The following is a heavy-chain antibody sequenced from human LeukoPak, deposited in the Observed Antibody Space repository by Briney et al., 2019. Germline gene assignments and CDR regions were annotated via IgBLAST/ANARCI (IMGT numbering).Heavy chain of an antibody. D-gene: IGHD6-13*01. CDR2: IIPIFGTA. CDR1: GGTFISYA. CDR3: ASPTDIAAAGTLGVPRREYYYYYMDV. V-gene: IGHV1-69*06. Sequence: GASVKVSCKASGGTFISYAISWVRQAPGQGLEWMGGIIPIFGTADYAQKFQGRVTITADKSTSTAYMELSSLRSEDTAVYYCASPTDIAAAGTLGVPRREYYYYYMDVWGKGTTVTVSS. J-gene: IGHJ6*03.